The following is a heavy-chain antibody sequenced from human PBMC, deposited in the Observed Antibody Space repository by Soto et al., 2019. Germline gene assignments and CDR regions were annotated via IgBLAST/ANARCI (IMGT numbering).Heavy chain of an antibody. V-gene: IGHV4-31*03. CDR1: RDSMKSGGYY. CDR3: ARRGGSSSGYYYYAMDV. CDR2: IYSNGDT. D-gene: IGHD6-6*01. J-gene: IGHJ6*02. Sequence: LSLTCSGSRDSMKSGGYYWSWIRQHPGKGLEWIGYIYSNGDTYHNPSLKSRVTISVDTSKNQFSLNLTSVTAADTAVYYCARRGGSSSGYYYYAMDVWGQGTTVTVSS.